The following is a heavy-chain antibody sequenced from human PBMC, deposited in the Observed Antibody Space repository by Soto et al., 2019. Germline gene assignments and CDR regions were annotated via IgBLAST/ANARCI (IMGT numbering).Heavy chain of an antibody. CDR1: GFTFSDYY. CDR2: ISSRGSSM. V-gene: IGHV3-11*01. D-gene: IGHD3-3*01. CDR3: ARDYDFWSGYSGYGMDV. J-gene: IGHJ6*02. Sequence: QVQLVESGGGLVKPGGSLRPSCAGSGFTFSDYYMSWIRQAPGKGLEWISYISSRGSSMYYVDSVKGRFTISRDNAKNSLYLQMNSLRAEDTAVYYCARDYDFWSGYSGYGMDVWGQGTTVTVSS.